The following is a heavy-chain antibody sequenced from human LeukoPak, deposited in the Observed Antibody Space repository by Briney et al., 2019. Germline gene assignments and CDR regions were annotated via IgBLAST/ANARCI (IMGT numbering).Heavy chain of an antibody. J-gene: IGHJ4*02. V-gene: IGHV3-23*01. CDR1: GFTFSSYA. D-gene: IGHD3-22*01. CDR2: RSGSGGST. Sequence: GGSLRLSCAASGFTFSSYAMSWVRQAPGKGLEWVSARSGSGGSTYYADSVKGRFTISRDNSKNTLYLQMNSLRAEDTAVYYCAKEVRAHYYDSSGYVDYWGQGTLVTVSS. CDR3: AKEVRAHYYDSSGYVDY.